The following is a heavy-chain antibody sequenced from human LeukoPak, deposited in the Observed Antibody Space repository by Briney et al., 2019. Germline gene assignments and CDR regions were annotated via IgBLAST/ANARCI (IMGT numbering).Heavy chain of an antibody. CDR2: IGAGGGST. CDR3: AKRDSSGSYPYYFDY. V-gene: IGHV3-23*01. J-gene: IGHJ4*02. CDR1: GFTFSTHA. Sequence: GGSLRLSCVASGFTFSTHAMSWVRLAPGKGLEWVSAIGAGGGSTLYADSVKGRFTISRDNSKDTLYLQMNSLRVEDTATYYCAKRDSSGSYPYYFDYWSQGTLVTVSS. D-gene: IGHD3-22*01.